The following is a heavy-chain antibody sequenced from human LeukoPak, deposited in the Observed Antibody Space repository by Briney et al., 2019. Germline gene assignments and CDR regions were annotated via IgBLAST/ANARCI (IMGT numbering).Heavy chain of an antibody. J-gene: IGHJ4*02. CDR3: ARDMADSSGYYQIDY. CDR1: GFTFSSYW. CDR2: INTDGSST. Sequence: GGSLRLSCAASGFTFSSYWMHWVRQAPGKGLVWVSRINTDGSSTSYADSVKGRFTISKDNAKNTLYLQMNSLRAEDTAVYYCARDMADSSGYYQIDYWGQGTLVTVSS. V-gene: IGHV3-74*01. D-gene: IGHD3-22*01.